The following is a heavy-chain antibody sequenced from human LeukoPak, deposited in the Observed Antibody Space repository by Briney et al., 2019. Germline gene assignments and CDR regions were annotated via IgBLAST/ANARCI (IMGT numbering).Heavy chain of an antibody. J-gene: IGHJ4*02. Sequence: ASVKVSCKTSGYTFTGYYIHWVRQAPGQGLEWMGWINPNSGDTNYAQKFQGRVSMTGDTSISTAYMELSRLRSDDTAVYYCASPAAGPPAYYFDYWGQGTLVTVSS. CDR2: INPNSGDT. D-gene: IGHD6-25*01. V-gene: IGHV1-2*02. CDR3: ASPAAGPPAYYFDY. CDR1: GYTFTGYY.